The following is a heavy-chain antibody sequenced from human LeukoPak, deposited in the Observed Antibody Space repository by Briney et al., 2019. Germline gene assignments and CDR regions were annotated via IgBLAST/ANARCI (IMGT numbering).Heavy chain of an antibody. J-gene: IGHJ4*02. V-gene: IGHV4-30-4*08. CDR1: GGSLSSGDYY. Sequence: SETLSLTCTVSGGSLSSGDYYWSWIRQPPGKGLEWIGYIYYSGSTYYNPSLKSRVTLSVDTSKNQFSLKLSSVTAADTAVYYCARVKRNSSSYSNYPTFDYWGQGTLVTVSS. CDR2: IYYSGST. CDR3: ARVKRNSSSYSNYPTFDY. D-gene: IGHD4-11*01.